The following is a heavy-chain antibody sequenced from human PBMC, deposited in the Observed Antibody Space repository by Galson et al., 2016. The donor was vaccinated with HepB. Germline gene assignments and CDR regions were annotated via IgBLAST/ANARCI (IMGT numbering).Heavy chain of an antibody. Sequence: SLRLSCAAAGFTVSDNHVTWIRQAPGKGLECVSVIFGRGNTYYADSVKGRFTISRDNAKNSLYLQMNSLRAEDTAVYYCARDGAGAMRKQLVYYYYYGMDVWGQGTTVTVSS. CDR3: ARDGAGAMRKQLVYYYYYGMDV. CDR1: GFTVSDNH. CDR2: IFGRGNT. J-gene: IGHJ6*02. D-gene: IGHD6-13*01. V-gene: IGHV3-53*01.